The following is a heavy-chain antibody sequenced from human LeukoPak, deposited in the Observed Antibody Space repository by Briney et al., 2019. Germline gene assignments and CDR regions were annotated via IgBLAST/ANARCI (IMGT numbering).Heavy chain of an antibody. V-gene: IGHV4-4*07. J-gene: IGHJ4*02. CDR1: GGSISSYY. D-gene: IGHD2-15*01. Sequence: PSETLSLTCTVSGGSISSYYWSWIRQPPGKGLEWIGRISTSGSTNYNPSLKSRVTMSVDTSKNQFSLNLSSVTAADTAVYYCARVAWGRYCSGGSCYSVDYWGQGTLVTVSS. CDR3: ARVAWGRYCSGGSCYSVDY. CDR2: ISTSGST.